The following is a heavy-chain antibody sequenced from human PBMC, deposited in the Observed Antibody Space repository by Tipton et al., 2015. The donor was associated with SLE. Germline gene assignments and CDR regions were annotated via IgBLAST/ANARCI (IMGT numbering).Heavy chain of an antibody. D-gene: IGHD3-10*01. CDR2: INHSGIT. V-gene: IGHV4-34*01. Sequence: TLSLTCAVHGGPFSSDYFWSWIRQPPGRGLEWIGEINHSGITHYNPSLKSRISMSVDTSKSEFSLKLNSVTAADTALYYCARFGVSYYYFYMDVWGKGTTVTISS. CDR3: ARFGVSYYYFYMDV. CDR1: GGPFSSDYF. J-gene: IGHJ6*03.